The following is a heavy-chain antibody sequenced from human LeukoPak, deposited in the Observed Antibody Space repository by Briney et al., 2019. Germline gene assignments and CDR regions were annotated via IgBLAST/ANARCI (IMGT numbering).Heavy chain of an antibody. CDR1: GGSISSYY. J-gene: IGHJ6*02. V-gene: IGHV4-59*01. CDR2: IYYSGST. D-gene: IGHD6-13*01. Sequence: SETLSLTCTVSGGSISSYYWSWIRQPPGKGLEWIGYIYYSGSTNYNPSPKSRVTISVDTSKNQFSLKLSSVIAADTAVYYRARVSRVAAAGIGLNYYYYYGMDVWGQGTTVTVSS. CDR3: ARVSRVAAAGIGLNYYYYYGMDV.